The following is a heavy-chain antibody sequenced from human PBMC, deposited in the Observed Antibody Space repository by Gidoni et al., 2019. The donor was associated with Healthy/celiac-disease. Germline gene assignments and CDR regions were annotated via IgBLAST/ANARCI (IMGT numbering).Heavy chain of an antibody. CDR1: GGSISRYY. D-gene: IGHD6-13*01. CDR2: IYYSGST. Sequence: QVQLQESGPGLVKPSETLSLTCTVSGGSISRYYWSWIRQPPGKGLEWIGYIYYSGSTNYKPSLKSRVTISVDTSKNQFSLKLSSVTAADTAVYYCARFGLVAAAGTGYYYGMDVWGQGTTVTVSS. V-gene: IGHV4-59*01. J-gene: IGHJ6*02. CDR3: ARFGLVAAAGTGYYYGMDV.